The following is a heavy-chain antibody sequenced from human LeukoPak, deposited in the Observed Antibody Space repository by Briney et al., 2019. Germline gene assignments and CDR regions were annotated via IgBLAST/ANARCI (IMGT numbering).Heavy chain of an antibody. V-gene: IGHV3-23*01. D-gene: IGHD1-1*01. CDR3: AKDGYNWNVVLDY. CDR1: GFTFSSYG. J-gene: IGHJ4*02. CDR2: ISGSGGST. Sequence: TGGTLRLSCAASGFTFSSYGMSWVRQAPGKGLEWVSAISGSGGSTYYADSVKGRFTISRDNSKNTLYLQMNSLRAEDTAVYYCAKDGYNWNVVLDYWGQGTLVTVSS.